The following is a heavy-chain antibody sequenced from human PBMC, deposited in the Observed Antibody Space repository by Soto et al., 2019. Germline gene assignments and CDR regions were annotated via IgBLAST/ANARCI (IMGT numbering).Heavy chain of an antibody. CDR1: GYPVTAYY. CDR3: ARGGGVGVAGSAAFDI. CDR2: VNPATGAA. Sequence: QLHLVQSGAVVKKPGASVTVSCSASGYPVTAYYMHWVRQAPGRGLEWMGGVNPATGAAKYTQTFQGGVTQPGDPFASTGFMQLTRLTSEATGVFYWARGGGVGVAGSAAFDIWGQGTLVTVSS. V-gene: IGHV1-2*02. D-gene: IGHD3-3*01. J-gene: IGHJ3*02.